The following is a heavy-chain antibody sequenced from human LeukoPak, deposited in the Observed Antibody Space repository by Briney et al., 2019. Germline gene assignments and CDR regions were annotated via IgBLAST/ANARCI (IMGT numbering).Heavy chain of an antibody. CDR2: IYHSGST. CDR1: GGSISSGGYY. Sequence: SETLSLTCTVSGGSISSGGYYWSWIRQPPGKGLEWIGYIYHSGSTYYNPSLESRVTISVDRSKNQFSLKLSSVTAADTAVYYCARESLRSGYLDYWGQGTLVTVSS. J-gene: IGHJ4*02. V-gene: IGHV4-30-2*01. D-gene: IGHD3-22*01. CDR3: ARESLRSGYLDY.